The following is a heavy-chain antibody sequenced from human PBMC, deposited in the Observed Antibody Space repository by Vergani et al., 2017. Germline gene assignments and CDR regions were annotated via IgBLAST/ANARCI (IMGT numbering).Heavy chain of an antibody. Sequence: QVQLVESGGGVVQRGGSLRLSCATSGFTSSNYDMQWIRQGPSKGVEFVAFIQFDGSNQYYADSVKGRFTLSRDFSKNTIYLQMNSLRTDDTATYYCAKHFRGWGIDYWGQGTQVIVSS. CDR3: AKHFRGWGIDY. D-gene: IGHD3-16*01. V-gene: IGHV3-30*02. CDR1: GFTSSNYD. J-gene: IGHJ4*02. CDR2: IQFDGSNQ.